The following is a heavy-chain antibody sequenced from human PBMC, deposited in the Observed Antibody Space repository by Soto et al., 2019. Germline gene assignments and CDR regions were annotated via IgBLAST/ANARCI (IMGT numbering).Heavy chain of an antibody. CDR3: ARLYSSWVGGLYYYYMDV. CDR1: GGTFSSYA. D-gene: IGHD6-6*01. Sequence: SVKVSCKASGGTFSSYAISWVRQAPGQGLEWMGGIIPIFGTANYAQKFQGRVTITADESTSTAYMELSSLRSEDTAVYYCARLYSSWVGGLYYYYMDVWGKGTTVTVYS. J-gene: IGHJ6*03. V-gene: IGHV1-69*13. CDR2: IIPIFGTA.